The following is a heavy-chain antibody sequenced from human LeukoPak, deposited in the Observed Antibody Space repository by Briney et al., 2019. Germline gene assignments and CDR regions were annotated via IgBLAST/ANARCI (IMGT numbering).Heavy chain of an antibody. CDR1: GFAFSVYA. CDR3: AKPISGGLAVTADWFHP. D-gene: IGHD6-19*01. Sequence: GGSLRLSCSASGFAFSVYAMSWLRQPPGKGLEWVSTINANSGTTSYAASVRGRFTISRDNSKSTLYLQLNTLRADDTATYYCAKPISGGLAVTADWFHPWGQGTLVVVSS. CDR2: INANSGTT. V-gene: IGHV3-23*01. J-gene: IGHJ5*01.